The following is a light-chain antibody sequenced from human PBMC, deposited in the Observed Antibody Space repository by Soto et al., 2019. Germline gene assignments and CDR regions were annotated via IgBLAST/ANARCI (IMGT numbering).Light chain of an antibody. CDR2: RTS. V-gene: IGKV3-20*01. CDR3: QQYGTSPQT. J-gene: IGKJ1*01. CDR1: HSISSSY. Sequence: ELVLTQSPGTLSLSPGERATLSCRVSHSISSSYLAWYQQKPGQAPRLLIYRTSTRATGIPDRFSGGGSGTDFTLTISRLAPEDFAVYYCQQYGTSPQTFGQGTKVDIK.